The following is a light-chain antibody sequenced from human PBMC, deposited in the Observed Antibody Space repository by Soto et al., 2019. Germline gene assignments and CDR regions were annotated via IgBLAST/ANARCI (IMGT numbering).Light chain of an antibody. CDR1: SSNIGSGYD. CDR3: QSYDSSLSGWV. Sequence: QSVLTQPPSVSGAPGQRVTISCTGSSSNIGSGYDLHWYQQLPGTAPKLLIYGNSNRPTGVPDRFSGSKSSTSASLAITGLQAEDEADYYCQSYDSSLSGWVFGGGTKVTVL. CDR2: GNS. J-gene: IGLJ3*02. V-gene: IGLV1-40*01.